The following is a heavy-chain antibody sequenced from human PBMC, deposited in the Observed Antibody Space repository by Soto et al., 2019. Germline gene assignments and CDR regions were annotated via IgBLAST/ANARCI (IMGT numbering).Heavy chain of an antibody. D-gene: IGHD6-19*01. V-gene: IGHV4-59*01. J-gene: IGHJ4*02. Sequence: DTLSLTCTVSGGSISSYYWSWIRQPPGKGLEWIGYIYYSGSTNYNPSLKSRVTISVDTSENQFSLKLSSVTAADTAVYYCARTRIVGIAVFFDYWGQGTLVTVSS. CDR3: ARTRIVGIAVFFDY. CDR1: GGSISSYY. CDR2: IYYSGST.